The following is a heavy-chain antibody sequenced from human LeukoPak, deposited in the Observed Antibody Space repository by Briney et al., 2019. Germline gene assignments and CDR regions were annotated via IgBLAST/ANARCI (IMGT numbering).Heavy chain of an antibody. V-gene: IGHV4-39*01. D-gene: IGHD1-26*01. Sequence: SETLSLTCTVSGGSISSSSYYWGWIRQPPGKGLEWIGSIYYSGSTYYNPSLKSRVTISVDTSKNQFSLKLSSVTAADTAVYYCARLCGSYAVPFASSYWYFDLWGRGTLVTVSS. CDR1: GGSISSSSYY. CDR2: IYYSGST. J-gene: IGHJ2*01. CDR3: ARLCGSYAVPFASSYWYFDL.